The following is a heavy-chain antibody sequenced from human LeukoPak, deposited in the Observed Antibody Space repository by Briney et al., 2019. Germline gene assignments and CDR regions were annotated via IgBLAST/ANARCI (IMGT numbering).Heavy chain of an antibody. CDR3: ARGHQTIKAAGPKKIDY. V-gene: IGHV1-2*02. D-gene: IGHD5-24*01. Sequence: GASVKVSCKASGYTVTGYYMHWVRQAPGQGLEWMGWINPNSGGTNYAQKFQGRVTMTRDTSISTAYMELSRLRSDDTAVYYCARGHQTIKAAGPKKIDYWGQGTLVTVSS. J-gene: IGHJ4*02. CDR1: GYTVTGYY. CDR2: INPNSGGT.